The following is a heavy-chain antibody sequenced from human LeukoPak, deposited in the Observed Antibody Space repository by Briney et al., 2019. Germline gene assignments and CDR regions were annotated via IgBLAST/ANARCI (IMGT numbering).Heavy chain of an antibody. CDR2: IWYDGSNK. D-gene: IGHD3-22*01. Sequence: GSLRLSCAASGFTLSSYGMHGGRQAPGKGLEWVAVIWYDGSNKHYADSVKGRFTISRDNSKNTLYLQMNSLRAEDTAVYYCARDYYDSSGYYEHWGQGTLVTVSS. CDR3: ARDYYDSSGYYEH. CDR1: GFTLSSYG. J-gene: IGHJ1*01. V-gene: IGHV3-33*01.